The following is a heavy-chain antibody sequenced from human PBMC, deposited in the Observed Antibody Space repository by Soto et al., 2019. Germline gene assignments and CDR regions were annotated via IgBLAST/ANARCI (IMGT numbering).Heavy chain of an antibody. J-gene: IGHJ4*02. CDR1: GFTFSVYW. Sequence: EVQLVESVGGLVQPGGSLRLSCAASGFTFSVYWMHWVRQAPGKGLVWVSRMNTDGSRTHYADSAKGRFTISRDDVKRTLYLQMNNLVTDDTAMYYCVRGDLGQYDRHVHLGRHWGQGAMLPVSS. CDR2: MNTDGSRT. CDR3: VRGDLGQYDRHVHLGRH. D-gene: IGHD3-22*01. V-gene: IGHV3-74*01.